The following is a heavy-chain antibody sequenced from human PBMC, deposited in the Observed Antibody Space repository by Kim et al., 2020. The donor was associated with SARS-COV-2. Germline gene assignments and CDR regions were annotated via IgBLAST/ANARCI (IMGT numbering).Heavy chain of an antibody. CDR1: GGTFSSYA. CDR3: AREYSSSSAYFDY. Sequence: SVKVSCKASGGTFSSYAISWVRQAPGQGLEWMGGIIPIFGTANYAQKCQGRVTITADESTSTAYMELSSLRSEDTAVYYCAREYSSSSAYFDYWGQGTLVTVSS. V-gene: IGHV1-69*13. CDR2: IIPIFGTA. D-gene: IGHD6-6*01. J-gene: IGHJ4*02.